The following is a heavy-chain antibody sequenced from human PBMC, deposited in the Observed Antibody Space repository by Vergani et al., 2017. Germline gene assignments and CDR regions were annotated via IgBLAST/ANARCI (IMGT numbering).Heavy chain of an antibody. V-gene: IGHV3-23*01. CDR3: ARVEANYYYYMDV. J-gene: IGHJ6*03. CDR2: ISGSGGST. D-gene: IGHD3-3*01. Sequence: EVQLLESGGGLVQPGGSLRLSCAASGFTFSSYAMSWVRQAPGKGLEWVSAISGSGGSTYYADSVKGRFTISRDNAKNSLYLQMNSLRAEDTALYHCARVEANYYYYMDVWGKGTTVTVSS. CDR1: GFTFSSYA.